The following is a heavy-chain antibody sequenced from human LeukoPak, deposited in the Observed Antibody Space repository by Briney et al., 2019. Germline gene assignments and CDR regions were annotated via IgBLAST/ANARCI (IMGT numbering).Heavy chain of an antibody. CDR1: GGSFSGYY. J-gene: IGHJ4*02. Sequence: SETLSLTCAVYGGSFSGYYWSWIRQPPGKGLEWIGEINHSGSTNYNPSLKSRVTISVDTSKNQFSLKLSSVTAADTAVYYCAKARSHSSSWQPFDYWGQGTLVTVSS. CDR3: AKARSHSSSWQPFDY. CDR2: INHSGST. V-gene: IGHV4-34*01. D-gene: IGHD6-13*01.